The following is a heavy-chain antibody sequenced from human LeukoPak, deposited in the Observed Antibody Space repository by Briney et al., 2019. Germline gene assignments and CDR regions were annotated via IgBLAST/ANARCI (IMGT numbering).Heavy chain of an antibody. D-gene: IGHD3-22*01. J-gene: IGHJ5*02. Sequence: ASVKVSCKASGYTFTSYGISWVRQAPGQGLEWMGWISAYNGNTNYAQKLQGRVTMTTDTSTSTAYMELRSLRSDDTAVYYRARDKSSSGYYFNWFDPWGQGTLVTVSS. CDR2: ISAYNGNT. V-gene: IGHV1-18*01. CDR1: GYTFTSYG. CDR3: ARDKSSSGYYFNWFDP.